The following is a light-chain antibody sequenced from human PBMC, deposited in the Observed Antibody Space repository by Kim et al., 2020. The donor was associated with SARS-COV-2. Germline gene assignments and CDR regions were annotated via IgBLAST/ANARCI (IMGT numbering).Light chain of an antibody. Sequence: SPGERATLSCRASQSVNSNLAWYQQKAGQAPRLLIYGASARATGIPARFIGSGSGTEFTLTISSLQSEDFAVYHCQQYNNWPPLTFGGGTKVDIK. CDR3: QQYNNWPPLT. CDR1: QSVNSN. CDR2: GAS. V-gene: IGKV3-15*01. J-gene: IGKJ4*01.